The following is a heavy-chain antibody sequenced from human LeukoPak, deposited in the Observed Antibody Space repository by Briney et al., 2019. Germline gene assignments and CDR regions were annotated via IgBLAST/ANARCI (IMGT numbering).Heavy chain of an antibody. Sequence: ASVKVSCKASGYTFTGYYMHWVRQAPGQGLEWMGWINPNSGGTNYAQNFQGRVTMTRDTSISTAYMELSRLRSDDTAVYYCARERFGGAAYYFDYWGQGTPVTVSS. D-gene: IGHD3-10*01. J-gene: IGHJ4*02. CDR1: GYTFTGYY. CDR2: INPNSGGT. V-gene: IGHV1-2*02. CDR3: ARERFGGAAYYFDY.